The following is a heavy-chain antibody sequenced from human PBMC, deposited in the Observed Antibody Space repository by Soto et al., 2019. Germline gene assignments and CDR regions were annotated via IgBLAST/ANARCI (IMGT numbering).Heavy chain of an antibody. CDR3: ARGLAYCGGDCYFLALDY. J-gene: IGHJ4*02. D-gene: IGHD2-21*02. Sequence: SVKVSCKAPGGTFSSYAISWVRQAPGQGLEWMGGIIPIFGTANYAQKFQGRVTITADESTSTAYMELSSLRSEDTAVYYCARGLAYCGGDCYFLALDYWGQGTLVTVSS. CDR1: GGTFSSYA. V-gene: IGHV1-69*13. CDR2: IIPIFGTA.